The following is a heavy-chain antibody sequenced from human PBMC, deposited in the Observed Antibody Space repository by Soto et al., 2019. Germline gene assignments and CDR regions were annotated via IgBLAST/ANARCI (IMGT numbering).Heavy chain of an antibody. V-gene: IGHV2-5*01. CDR2: IYWNDDK. CDR3: AHRGRPYYDFWSGYYKSFWFDP. D-gene: IGHD3-3*01. CDR1: GFSLSTSGVG. J-gene: IGHJ5*02. Sequence: GSGPTLVNPTQTLTLTCTFSGFSLSTSGVGVGWIRQPPGKALEWLALIYWNDDKRYSPSLKSRLTITKDTSKNQVVLTMTNMDPVDTATYYCAHRGRPYYDFWSGYYKSFWFDPWGQGTLVTVSS.